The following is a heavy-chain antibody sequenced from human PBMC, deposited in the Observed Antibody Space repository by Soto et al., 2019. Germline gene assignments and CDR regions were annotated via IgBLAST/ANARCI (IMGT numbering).Heavy chain of an antibody. Sequence: GGSLRLCCAVSGFTFRSSPMSWVRRAPGKGLEWVSGINGGDDSEHYVDSVRGRFTIIRDNSKNLLLLQMNSLRVEDTAIYYCTKASHWGIISHTHDHWGQGTQVTASS. CDR3: TKASHWGIISHTHDH. D-gene: IGHD3-16*01. CDR1: GFTFRSSP. V-gene: IGHV3-23*01. CDR2: INGGDDSE. J-gene: IGHJ4*02.